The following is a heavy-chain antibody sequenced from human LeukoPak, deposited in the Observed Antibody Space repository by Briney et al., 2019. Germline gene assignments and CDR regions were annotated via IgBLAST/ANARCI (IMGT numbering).Heavy chain of an antibody. CDR1: GYSISSGYY. CDR3: ARGVVDGGNYFDY. CDR2: IYHSGST. V-gene: IGHV4-38-2*02. Sequence: SETLSLTCTVSGYSISSGYYWGWIRQPPGKGLEWIGSIYHSGSTYYNPSLKSRVTISVYTSKNQFSLKLSSVTAADTAVYYCARGVVDGGNYFDYWGQGTLVTVSS. D-gene: IGHD3-22*01. J-gene: IGHJ4*02.